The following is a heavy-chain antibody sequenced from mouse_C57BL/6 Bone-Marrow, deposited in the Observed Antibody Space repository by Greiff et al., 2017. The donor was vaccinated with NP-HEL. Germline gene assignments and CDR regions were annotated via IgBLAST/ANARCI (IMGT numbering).Heavy chain of an antibody. D-gene: IGHD1-1*01. Sequence: EVQRVESGGGLVKPGGSLKLSCAASGFTFSSYAMSWVRQTPEKRLEWVATISDGGSYTYYPDNVKGRFTISRDNAKNNLYLQMSHLKSEDTAMYYCARATVVDWFAYWGQGTLVTVSA. CDR1: GFTFSSYA. V-gene: IGHV5-4*01. CDR2: ISDGGSYT. CDR3: ARATVVDWFAY. J-gene: IGHJ3*01.